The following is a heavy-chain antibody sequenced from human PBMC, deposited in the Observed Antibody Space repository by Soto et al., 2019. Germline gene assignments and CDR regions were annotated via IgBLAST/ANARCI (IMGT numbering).Heavy chain of an antibody. V-gene: IGHV3-43D*04. J-gene: IGHJ4*03. CDR1: GFTFDDFA. Sequence: GGSLRLSCAASGFTFDDFAMHWVRQAPGKGLEWVSLISWDGGRTTYADSVKGRFTISRDNSKNSLYLQMNSLRIEDTALYYCAKDNSLLGTGYFDYCGQATLVTVSS. CDR3: AKDNSLLGTGYFDY. D-gene: IGHD2-15*01. CDR2: ISWDGGRT.